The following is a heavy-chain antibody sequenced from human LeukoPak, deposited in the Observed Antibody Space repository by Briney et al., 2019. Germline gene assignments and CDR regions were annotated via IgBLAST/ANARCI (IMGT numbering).Heavy chain of an antibody. V-gene: IGHV3-33*01. CDR1: GFIFRSYG. J-gene: IGHJ4*02. Sequence: SGGSLRLSCVASGFIFRSYGMHWVRQAPGKGLEWVAFIWYDGSNKNYVDSVKGRFTISRDNAKNSLYLQMNSLRAEDTAVYYCAREGDSSGYYPTYFDYWGQGTLVTVSS. D-gene: IGHD3-22*01. CDR3: AREGDSSGYYPTYFDY. CDR2: IWYDGSNK.